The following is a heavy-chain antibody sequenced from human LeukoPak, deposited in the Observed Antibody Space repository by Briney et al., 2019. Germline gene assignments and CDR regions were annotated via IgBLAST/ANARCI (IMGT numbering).Heavy chain of an antibody. V-gene: IGHV3-23*01. CDR2: ISGSGGST. J-gene: IGHJ6*03. CDR3: AKGAGNDFWSGYYHYYYYYMDV. D-gene: IGHD3-3*01. CDR1: GFTFSSYA. Sequence: GESLRLSCAASGFTFSSYAMSWVRQAPGKGLEWVSAISGSGGSTYYADSVKGRFTISRDNSKNTLYLQMNSLRAEDTAVYYCAKGAGNDFWSGYYHYYYYYMDVWGKGTTVTVSS.